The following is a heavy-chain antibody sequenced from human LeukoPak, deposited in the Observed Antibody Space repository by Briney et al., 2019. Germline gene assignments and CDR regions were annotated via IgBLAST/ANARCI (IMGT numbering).Heavy chain of an antibody. V-gene: IGHV4-59*12. CDR1: GGSISGYY. CDR2: IYYSGST. D-gene: IGHD6-13*01. J-gene: IGHJ3*01. Sequence: SETLSLTCTVSGGSISGYYWSWIRQPPGKGLEWIGYIYYSGSTNYNASLKSRVTMSVDTSKNQFSLKLSSVTAADTAVYYCASTYSSSWYPRASAWGQGTMVTVSS. CDR3: ASTYSSSWYPRASA.